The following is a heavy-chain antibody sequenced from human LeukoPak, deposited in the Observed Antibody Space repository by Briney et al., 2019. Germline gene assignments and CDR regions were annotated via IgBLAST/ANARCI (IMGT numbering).Heavy chain of an antibody. J-gene: IGHJ4*02. Sequence: ASVKVSCKASGYTFTGYYIRWVRQAPGQGLEWMGWINPNSGGTNYAQKFQGRVTMTRDTSISTAYMELSRLTSDDTAVYYCARDSRPIFEWQQLGGDYWGQGTLVTVSS. CDR3: ARDSRPIFEWQQLGGDY. V-gene: IGHV1-2*02. D-gene: IGHD6-13*01. CDR2: INPNSGGT. CDR1: GYTFTGYY.